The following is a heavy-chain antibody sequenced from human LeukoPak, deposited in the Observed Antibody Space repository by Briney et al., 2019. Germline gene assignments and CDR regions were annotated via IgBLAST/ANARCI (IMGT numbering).Heavy chain of an antibody. CDR3: AKDRYSGYGGAFDI. V-gene: IGHV3-23*01. CDR2: ISDSGDST. Sequence: PGGSLRLSCAASGFTFSSYAMSWVRQTPGKGLEWVSTISDSGDSTNYADSVKGRFTISRDNSKNSLYLQMNSLRAEDTALYYCAKDRYSGYGGAFDIWGQGTMVTVSS. J-gene: IGHJ3*02. CDR1: GFTFSSYA. D-gene: IGHD5-12*01.